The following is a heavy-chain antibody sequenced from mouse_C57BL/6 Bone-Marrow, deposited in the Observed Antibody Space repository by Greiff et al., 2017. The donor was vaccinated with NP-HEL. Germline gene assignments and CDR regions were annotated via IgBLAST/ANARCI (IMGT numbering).Heavy chain of an antibody. D-gene: IGHD1-1*01. CDR3: TRDLPYGSNY. Sequence: EVQRVESGEGLVKPGGSLKLSCAASGFTFSSYAMSWVRQTPEKRLEWVAYISSGGDYIYYADTVKGRFTISRDNARNTLYLQMSSLKSEDTAMYYCTRDLPYGSNYWGQGTLVTVSA. V-gene: IGHV5-9-1*02. J-gene: IGHJ3*01. CDR1: GFTFSSYA. CDR2: ISSGGDYI.